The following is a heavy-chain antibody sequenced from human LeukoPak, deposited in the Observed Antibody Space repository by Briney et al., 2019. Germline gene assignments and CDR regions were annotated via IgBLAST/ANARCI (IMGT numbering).Heavy chain of an antibody. V-gene: IGHV4-34*01. Sequence: KPSETLSLTRAVYCGSLSGFYWGRIRPPPGKGAEWIGEINHSGSTNYNPSLKSRVTISVDTSKNQFSLKLSSVTAADTAVYYCARGPVVGDLTHARYFQHWGQGTLVTVSS. CDR3: ARGPVVGDLTHARYFQH. CDR2: INHSGST. J-gene: IGHJ1*01. CDR1: CGSLSGFY. D-gene: IGHD2-2*01.